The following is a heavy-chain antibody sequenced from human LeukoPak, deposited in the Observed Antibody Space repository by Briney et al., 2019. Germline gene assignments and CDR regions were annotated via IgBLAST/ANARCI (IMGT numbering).Heavy chain of an antibody. Sequence: PGRSLRLSCAASGFTFSSYAMSWVRQAPGKGLEWVSGISGSGGSTYYADSVKGRFTISRDNAKNTLYLQMNSLRAEDTAVYYCAKEYRPRVFLGMDVWSQGTTVTVSS. J-gene: IGHJ6*02. CDR2: ISGSGGST. CDR3: AKEYRPRVFLGMDV. V-gene: IGHV3-23*01. CDR1: GFTFSSYA. D-gene: IGHD2/OR15-2a*01.